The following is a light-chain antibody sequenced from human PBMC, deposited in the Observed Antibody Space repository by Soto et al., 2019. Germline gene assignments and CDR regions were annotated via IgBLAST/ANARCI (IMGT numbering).Light chain of an antibody. CDR2: EVS. V-gene: IGLV2-14*01. J-gene: IGLJ1*01. CDR1: SRDVGGYNY. CDR3: SSYTSSSTLYV. Sequence: QSALAQPASVSGSPGRSITISCTGTSRDVGGYNYVCWYQQHPGKAPKLMIYEVSNRPSGVSNRFSGSKSGNTASLTISGLQAEDEADYYCSSYTSSSTLYVFGTGTKVTVL.